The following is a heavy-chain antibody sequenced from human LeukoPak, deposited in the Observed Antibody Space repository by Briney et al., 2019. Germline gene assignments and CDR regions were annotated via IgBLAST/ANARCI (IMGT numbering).Heavy chain of an antibody. CDR1: GGSFSGYY. CDR2: INHSGST. V-gene: IGHV4-34*01. D-gene: IGHD3-3*01. CDR3: ATRSYYDFWSGYAWFDY. J-gene: IGHJ4*02. Sequence: AETLSLTCAVYGGSFSGYYWSWIRQPPGKGLEWIGEINHSGSTNYNPSLKSRVTISVDTSKNQFSLKLSSVTAADTAVYYCATRSYYDFWSGYAWFDYWGQGTLVTVSS.